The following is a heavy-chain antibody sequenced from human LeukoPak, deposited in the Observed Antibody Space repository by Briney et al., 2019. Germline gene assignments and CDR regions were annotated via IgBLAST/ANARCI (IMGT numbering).Heavy chain of an antibody. J-gene: IGHJ6*03. CDR3: ARGLSGTAMPRSPYYYYYMDV. Sequence: SETLSLTCTVSGGSISSYYWSWIRQPPGKGLEWIGYIYYSGSTNYNPSLKSRVTISVDTSKNQFSLKLSSVTAADTAVYYCARGLSGTAMPRSPYYYYYMDVWGKGTTVTVSS. D-gene: IGHD5-18*01. CDR2: IYYSGST. CDR1: GGSISSYY. V-gene: IGHV4-59*01.